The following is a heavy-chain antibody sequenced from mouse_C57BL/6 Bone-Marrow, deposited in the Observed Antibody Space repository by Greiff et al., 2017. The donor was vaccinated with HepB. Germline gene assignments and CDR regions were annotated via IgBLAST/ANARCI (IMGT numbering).Heavy chain of an antibody. CDR3: VRQGGTRYFDY. V-gene: IGHV10-1*01. J-gene: IGHJ2*01. D-gene: IGHD4-1*01. CDR1: GFSFNTYA. CDR2: IRSKSNNYAT. Sequence: GGGLVQPKGSLKLSCAASGFSFNTYAMNWVRQAPGKGLEWVARIRSKSNNYATYYADSVKDRFTISRDDSESMLYLQMNNLKTEDTAMYYCVRQGGTRYFDYWGQGTTLTVSS.